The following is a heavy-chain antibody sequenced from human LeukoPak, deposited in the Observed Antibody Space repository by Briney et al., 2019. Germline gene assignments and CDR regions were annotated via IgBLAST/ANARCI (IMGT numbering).Heavy chain of an antibody. Sequence: PSETLSLTCTVSVGSISSYYWSWIRQPPWKGLEWIGYIYYSGSTNYNPSLKSRVTISVDTSKNQFSLKLSSVTAADTAVYYCARSPGLTYYYDSSGYDFDYWGQGTLVTVSS. J-gene: IGHJ4*02. CDR3: ARSPGLTYYYDSSGYDFDY. CDR1: VGSISSYY. V-gene: IGHV4-59*01. CDR2: IYYSGST. D-gene: IGHD3-22*01.